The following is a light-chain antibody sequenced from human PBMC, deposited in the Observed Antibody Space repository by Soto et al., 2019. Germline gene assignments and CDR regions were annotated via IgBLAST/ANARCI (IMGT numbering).Light chain of an antibody. CDR2: GTS. CDR1: QSVSSSY. J-gene: IGKJ3*01. Sequence: EIVMTQSPATLSVSPGERATLSGRASQSVSSSYLAWYQQKPGQAPRLLIYGTSSRATGIPDRFSGSGSGTDFTLTISRLEPEDFAVYYCQQYGTSLFSFGPGTKVDIK. CDR3: QQYGTSLFS. V-gene: IGKV3-20*01.